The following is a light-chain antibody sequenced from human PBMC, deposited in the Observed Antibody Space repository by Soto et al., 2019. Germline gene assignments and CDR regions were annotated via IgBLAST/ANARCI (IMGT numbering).Light chain of an antibody. V-gene: IGKV3-20*01. J-gene: IGKJ2*01. CDR2: DAA. CDR3: QQYGNSPYT. Sequence: EIVLTQPPGTLSLSPGERATLSCRASQSVRSSYLAWYQQKPGQAPRLLIYDAASRATGIPDRFSGSGSGTDFTLTISRLEPEDFAVYYCQQYGNSPYTFGQGTKLEIK. CDR1: QSVRSSY.